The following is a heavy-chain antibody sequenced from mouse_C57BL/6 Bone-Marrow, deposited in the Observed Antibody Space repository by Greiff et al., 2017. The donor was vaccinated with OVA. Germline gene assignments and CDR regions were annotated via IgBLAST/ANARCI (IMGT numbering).Heavy chain of an antibody. V-gene: IGHV5-12*01. D-gene: IGHD1-1*01. CDR3: ARHNYYGSSYGWFAY. Sequence: EVKLVESGGGLVQPGGSLKLSCAASGFTFSDYYMYWVRQTPEKRLEWVAYISNGGGSTYYPDTVKGRFTISRDNAKNTLYLQMSRLKSEDTAMYYCARHNYYGSSYGWFAYWGQGTLVTVSA. CDR1: GFTFSDYY. J-gene: IGHJ3*01. CDR2: ISNGGGST.